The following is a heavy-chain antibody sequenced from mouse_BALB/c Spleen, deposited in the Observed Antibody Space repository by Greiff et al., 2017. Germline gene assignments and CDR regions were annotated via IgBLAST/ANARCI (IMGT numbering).Heavy chain of an antibody. V-gene: IGHV2-9*02. CDR3: ARSYYDYDRFAY. Sequence: VKLQESGPGLVAPSQSLSITCTVSGFSLTSYGVHWVRQPPGKGLEWLGVIWAGGSTNYNSALMSILSISKDNSKSQVFLKMNSLQTDDTAMYYCARSYYDYDRFAYWGQGTLVTVSA. D-gene: IGHD2-4*01. CDR2: IWAGGST. J-gene: IGHJ3*01. CDR1: GFSLTSYG.